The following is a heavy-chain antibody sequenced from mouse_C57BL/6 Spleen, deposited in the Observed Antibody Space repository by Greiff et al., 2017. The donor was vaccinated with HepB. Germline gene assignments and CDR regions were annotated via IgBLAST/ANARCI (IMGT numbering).Heavy chain of an antibody. CDR3: ARGTTVVAGDYYAMDY. CDR1: GYTFTGYW. V-gene: IGHV1-9*01. Sequence: VQLQQSGAELMKPGASVKLSCKATGYTFTGYWIEWVKQRPGHGREWIGESLPGSGSTNYNEKFKGKATFTADTSSNTAYMQLSSLTTEDSAIYYCARGTTVVAGDYYAMDYWGQGTSVTVSS. J-gene: IGHJ4*01. D-gene: IGHD1-1*01. CDR2: SLPGSGST.